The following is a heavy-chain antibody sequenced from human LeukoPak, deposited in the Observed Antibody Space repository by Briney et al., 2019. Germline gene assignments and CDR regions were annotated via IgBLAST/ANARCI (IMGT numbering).Heavy chain of an antibody. CDR3: PRGSTYYDSSGQVPFDY. CDR1: RFPLWIYH. V-gene: IGHV3-48*01. CDR2: NSGSSSTI. D-gene: IGHD3-22*01. J-gene: IGHJ4*02. Sequence: PGGPVTLLCGASRFPLWIYHEIWVPHAPGEGGEGGLYNSGSSSTIYYADSVKGRFTISRDSGKNTLYLQMNSLRAEDTAVYYCPRGSTYYDSSGQVPFDYWGQGTLVTVSS.